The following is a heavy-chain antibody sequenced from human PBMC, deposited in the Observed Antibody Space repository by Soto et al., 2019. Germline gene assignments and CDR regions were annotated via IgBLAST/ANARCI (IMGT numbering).Heavy chain of an antibody. J-gene: IGHJ6*02. CDR3: ARFGHPQRTDYSVMDV. CDR1: GYSFTSYW. V-gene: IGHV5-51*01. CDR2: IYPGDSDT. D-gene: IGHD2-2*01. Sequence: PGESLKVSCKGSGYSFTSYWIGWVRQMPRKGLEWMGSIYPGDSDTRYSPSFQGQVAISADTSISTAYLQWSSLKASDTDMYYCARFGHPQRTDYSVMDVWCQGTTVTVSS.